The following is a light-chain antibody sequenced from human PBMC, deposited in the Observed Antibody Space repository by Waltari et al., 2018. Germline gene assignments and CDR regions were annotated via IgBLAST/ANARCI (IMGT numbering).Light chain of an antibody. Sequence: DIVMAQSPDSLAVSLGERATINCGSSQSVLSTSTGKNYLAWDQQKPGQPPKLLIYWASIRESGVPDRFRGSGSGTDFTLTISSLQAEDVAVYYCQQYYDTPWTFGQGTKVEIK. CDR1: QSVLSTSTGKNY. J-gene: IGKJ1*01. CDR3: QQYYDTPWT. V-gene: IGKV4-1*01. CDR2: WAS.